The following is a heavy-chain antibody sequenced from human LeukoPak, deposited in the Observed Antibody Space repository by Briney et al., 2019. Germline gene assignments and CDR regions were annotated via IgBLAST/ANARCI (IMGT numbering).Heavy chain of an antibody. V-gene: IGHV3-48*04. CDR1: GFTVSSNY. D-gene: IGHD6-13*01. CDR3: ARGSAYSSSWFDY. J-gene: IGHJ4*02. Sequence: GGSLRLSCAASGFTVSSNYMSWVRQAPGKGLEWVSGISWNSGSISYADSVKGRFTISRDNAKNSLYLQMNSLRAEDTAVYYCARGSAYSSSWFDYWGQGTLVTVSS. CDR2: ISWNSGSI.